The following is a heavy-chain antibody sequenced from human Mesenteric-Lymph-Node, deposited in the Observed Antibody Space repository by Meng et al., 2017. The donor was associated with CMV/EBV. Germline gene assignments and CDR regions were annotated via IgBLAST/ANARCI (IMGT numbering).Heavy chain of an antibody. Sequence: GESLKISCAGSGFTFSSYWMNWVRQAPGKGLEWVANIKDDGSEKYYVDSVKGRFTISRDNAKNLVYLEMNSLRAEDTAVYYCARDLVGTKATFDYWGQGTLVTVXS. D-gene: IGHD1-26*01. J-gene: IGHJ4*02. CDR1: GFTFSSYW. V-gene: IGHV3-7*01. CDR3: ARDLVGTKATFDY. CDR2: IKDDGSEK.